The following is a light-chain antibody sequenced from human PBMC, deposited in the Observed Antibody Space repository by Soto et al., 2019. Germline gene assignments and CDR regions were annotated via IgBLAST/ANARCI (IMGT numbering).Light chain of an antibody. J-gene: IGLJ2*01. V-gene: IGLV2-14*01. Sequence: QSGLTQPASVSGSPGQSITISCTGTSSDVGGYNFVSWFQQLPGKAPKLIIYEVSHRPSGVSTRFSASKSGNTASLTISGLQAEDEGDYYCSSYTSSGVLFGGGTKLTVL. CDR1: SSDVGGYNF. CDR2: EVS. CDR3: SSYTSSGVL.